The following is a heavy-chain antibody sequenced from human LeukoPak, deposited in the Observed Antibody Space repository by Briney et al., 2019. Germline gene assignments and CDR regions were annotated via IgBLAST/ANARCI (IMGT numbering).Heavy chain of an antibody. V-gene: IGHV3-23*01. D-gene: IGHD6-6*01. CDR3: AKDQGIAARHDV. CDR2: ISGSGGST. CDR1: GFTFSSYA. J-gene: IGHJ6*02. Sequence: ETGGSLRLSCAASGFTFSSYAMSWVRQAPGKGLEWVSAISGSGGSTYYADSVKGRFTISRDNSKNTLYLQMNSLRAEDTAVYYCAKDQGIAARHDVWGQGTTVTVSS.